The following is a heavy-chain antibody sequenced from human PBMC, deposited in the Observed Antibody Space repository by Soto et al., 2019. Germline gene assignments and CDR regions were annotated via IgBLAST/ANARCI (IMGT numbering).Heavy chain of an antibody. CDR3: ARGRASGSYYLLDY. J-gene: IGHJ4*02. CDR2: INPNSGNI. CDR1: GNTFTSYN. V-gene: IGHV1-8*01. Sequence: ASVKVSCKASGNTFTSYNINWVRQATGHGLEWMGWINPNSGNIGYAQKFQGRVTMTRDTAIRTAYMEVSRLRSDDTAVYYCARGRASGSYYLLDYWGQGTLVTVSS. D-gene: IGHD3-10*01.